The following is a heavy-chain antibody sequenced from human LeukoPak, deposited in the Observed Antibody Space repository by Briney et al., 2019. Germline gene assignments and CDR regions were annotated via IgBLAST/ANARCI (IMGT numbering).Heavy chain of an antibody. CDR2: INQDGSVK. V-gene: IGHV3-7*01. J-gene: IGHJ4*02. D-gene: IGHD1-26*01. Sequence: GGSLRLSCAASGTTFDSHYMTWVRQTPEKGLEWVANINQDGSVKNYVDSVKSRFTISGDNAKKSLYLQMNSLRAEDTAVYYCASAAGWESAYWGQGTLVTVSS. CDR3: ASAAGWESAY. CDR1: GTTFDSHY.